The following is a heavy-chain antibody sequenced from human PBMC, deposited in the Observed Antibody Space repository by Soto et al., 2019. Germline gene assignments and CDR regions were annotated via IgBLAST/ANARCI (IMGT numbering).Heavy chain of an antibody. V-gene: IGHV1-18*01. J-gene: IGHJ6*02. CDR3: ARGIDCSGGSCQYYYYYGMDV. CDR2: ISAYNGNT. Sequence: VASVKVSCKASGYTFTSYGISWVRQAPGQGLEWMGWISAYNGNTNYAQKLQGRVTMTTDTSTSTAYMELRSLRSDDTAVYYCARGIDCSGGSCQYYYYYGMDVWGQGTTVTVSS. D-gene: IGHD2-15*01. CDR1: GYTFTSYG.